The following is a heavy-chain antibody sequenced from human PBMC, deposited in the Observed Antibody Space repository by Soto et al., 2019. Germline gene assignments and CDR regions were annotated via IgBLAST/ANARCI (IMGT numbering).Heavy chain of an antibody. D-gene: IGHD3-10*01. CDR1: GYAISSGFY. J-gene: IGHJ4*02. CDR3: SRVRTVGRSGSPGDS. Sequence: KPSETLSLTCDVSGYAISSGFYWAWIRQPPGKRLEWIGNIYHTGTTYYNPSLKSRVTMSVDTSKNHLSLRLSSVTAADAAVFYCSRVRTVGRSGSPGDSWCQGTLVTVSS. V-gene: IGHV4-38-2*01. CDR2: IYHTGTT.